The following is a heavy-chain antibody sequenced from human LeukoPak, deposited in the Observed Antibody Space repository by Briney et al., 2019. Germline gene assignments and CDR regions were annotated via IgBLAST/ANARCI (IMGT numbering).Heavy chain of an antibody. CDR3: ARDSVSYGPIALVR. CDR2: IYSGGST. Sequence: GGSLRLSCAASGFTVSSNYMSWVRQAPGKGLEWVSVIYSGGSTYYADSVKGRFTISRDNSKNTLYLQTNSLRAEDTAVYYCARDSVSYGPIALVRWGQGTLVTVSS. J-gene: IGHJ4*02. V-gene: IGHV3-53*01. CDR1: GFTVSSNY. D-gene: IGHD5-18*01.